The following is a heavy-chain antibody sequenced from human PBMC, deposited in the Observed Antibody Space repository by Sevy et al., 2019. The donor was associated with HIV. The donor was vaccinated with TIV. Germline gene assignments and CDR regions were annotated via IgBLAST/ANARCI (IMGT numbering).Heavy chain of an antibody. D-gene: IGHD2-2*01. V-gene: IGHV3-23*01. CDR2: ISGTGGNT. CDR1: GFMFSTYA. Sequence: GGSLRLSCAVSGFMFSTYAMTWVRQAPGKGLEWVSSISGTGGNTYYADFAKGRFIISRDNSKNTLYLQMNSLIDEDTAVYYCAKYRGSMLCGLFDYWGQGTLVTVSS. CDR3: AKYRGSMLCGLFDY. J-gene: IGHJ4*02.